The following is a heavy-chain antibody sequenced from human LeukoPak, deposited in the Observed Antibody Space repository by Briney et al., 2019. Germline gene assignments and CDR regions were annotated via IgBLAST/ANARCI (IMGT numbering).Heavy chain of an antibody. CDR3: ARTDHDYGGNPFDY. V-gene: IGHV3-53*01. D-gene: IGHD4-23*01. CDR1: GFTVSSNY. J-gene: IGHJ4*02. Sequence: GGSLRLSCAASGFTVSSNYMSWVRQAPGKGLEWVSVIYSGGSTYYADSVKGRFTISRDNSKNTLYLQMNSLRAEDTAVYYCARTDHDYGGNPFDYWGQGTLVTVSS. CDR2: IYSGGST.